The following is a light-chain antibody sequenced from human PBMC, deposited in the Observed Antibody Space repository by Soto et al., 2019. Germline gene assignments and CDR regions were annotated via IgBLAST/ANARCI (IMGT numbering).Light chain of an antibody. CDR1: RSVSSR. V-gene: IGKV3-15*01. J-gene: IGKJ4*01. CDR3: QHYTNWPLT. Sequence: EIVMTQSPATLSVSPGERATLSCRASRSVSSRLAWYQQKPGQAPSLLIYGASTRATGLPARFSGSGSGTEFTLTISSLQSEDFAVYYCQHYTNWPLTFGGGTKVEIK. CDR2: GAS.